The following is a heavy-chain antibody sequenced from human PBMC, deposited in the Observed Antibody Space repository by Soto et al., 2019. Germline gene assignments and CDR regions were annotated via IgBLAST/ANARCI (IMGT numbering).Heavy chain of an antibody. CDR2: VYYSGST. V-gene: IGHV4-39*01. J-gene: IGHJ4*02. D-gene: IGHD3-9*01. Sequence: SETLSITCTVSGGSISSGGYYWSWIRQHPGKGLEWIGSVYYSGSTYYNPSLESRVTISVDKSKNQFSLKLMSLSAADTAVYYCGRLEGLATISYYFDYWGQGALVTVSS. CDR3: GRLEGLATISYYFDY. CDR1: GGSISSGGYY.